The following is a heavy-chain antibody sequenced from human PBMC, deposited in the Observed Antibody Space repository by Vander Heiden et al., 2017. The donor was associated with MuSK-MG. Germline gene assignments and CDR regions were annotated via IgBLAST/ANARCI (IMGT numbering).Heavy chain of an antibody. CDR3: ARPGYYYDSSGYKYYFDY. D-gene: IGHD3-22*01. Sequence: QLQLQESGPGLVKPSETLSLTCTVSGGSISSSSYYWGWIRQPPGKGLEWIGSIYYSGSTYYNPSLKSRVTISVDTSKNQFSLKLSSVTAADTAVYYCARPGYYYDSSGYKYYFDYWGQGTLVTVSS. V-gene: IGHV4-39*01. CDR1: GGSISSSSYY. J-gene: IGHJ4*02. CDR2: IYYSGST.